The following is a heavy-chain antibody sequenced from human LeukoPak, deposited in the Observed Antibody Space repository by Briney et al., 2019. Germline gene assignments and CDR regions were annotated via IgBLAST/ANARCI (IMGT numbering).Heavy chain of an antibody. Sequence: PSETLSLTCTVSGGYISSYYWSWIRQPPGKGLEWIGYIYYSGSTNYNPSLKSRVTISVDTSKNQFSLKLSSVTAADTAVYYCARSLFEGAAVYYYGMDVWGQGTTVTVSS. D-gene: IGHD3-16*01. V-gene: IGHV4-59*01. CDR2: IYYSGST. J-gene: IGHJ6*02. CDR1: GGYISSYY. CDR3: ARSLFEGAAVYYYGMDV.